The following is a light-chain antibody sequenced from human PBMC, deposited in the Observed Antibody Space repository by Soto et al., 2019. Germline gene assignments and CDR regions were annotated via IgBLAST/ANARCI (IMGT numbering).Light chain of an antibody. V-gene: IGKV4-1*01. J-gene: IGKJ2*01. Sequence: DIVMTQSPDSLAVSLGERATINCKSSQSVIYGTENENNLAWYQQKPGQPPKLLIYWASTRESGVPDRVSGSEAGTDFTLKISRVEAEDVGVYYCMQALQTPYTFGQGTKLEIK. CDR2: WAS. CDR1: QSVIYGTENENN. CDR3: MQALQTPYT.